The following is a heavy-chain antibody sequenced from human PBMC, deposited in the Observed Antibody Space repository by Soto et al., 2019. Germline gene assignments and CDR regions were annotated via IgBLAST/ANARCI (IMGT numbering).Heavy chain of an antibody. CDR1: GYTFTSYG. V-gene: IGHV1-18*01. CDR3: ARDGRDGYNKPFDY. D-gene: IGHD1-1*01. CDR2: ISADNGHT. J-gene: IGHJ4*02. Sequence: QVQLMQSGTGVKEPGASVMVSCKASGYTFTSYGISWVRQAPGQELEWMGWISADNGHTNYAQKLQGRVTMTTDTSTNTGYMELKSLRSDDTAVYYCARDGRDGYNKPFDYWGQGTLVTVSS.